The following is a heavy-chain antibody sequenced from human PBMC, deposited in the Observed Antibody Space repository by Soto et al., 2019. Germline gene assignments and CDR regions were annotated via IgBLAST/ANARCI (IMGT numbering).Heavy chain of an antibody. CDR3: ARVATFFYYYYDMDV. CDR2: IKQDGSEK. J-gene: IGHJ6*03. Sequence: GGSLRLSCAASGFTFSSYWMSWVRQAPGKGLEWVANIKQDGSEKYYVDSVKGRFTISRDNAKNSLYLQMNSLRAEDTAVYYCARVATFFYYYYDMDVWGKGTTVTVSS. V-gene: IGHV3-7*01. D-gene: IGHD5-12*01. CDR1: GFTFSSYW.